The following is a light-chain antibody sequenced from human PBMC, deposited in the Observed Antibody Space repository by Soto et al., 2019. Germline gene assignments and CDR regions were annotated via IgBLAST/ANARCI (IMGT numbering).Light chain of an antibody. CDR2: EVS. V-gene: IGLV2-14*01. Sequence: QSALTQPASVSGSPGQSITISCTGSSSDIGGFNYVSWYQQHPGEAPKLVIYEVSNRPSGVSNRFSGSKSGNTASLTISGLQAEDEDDYYCSSYTTSTTLVFGGGTKLTVL. CDR3: SSYTTSTTLV. CDR1: SSDIGGFNY. J-gene: IGLJ2*01.